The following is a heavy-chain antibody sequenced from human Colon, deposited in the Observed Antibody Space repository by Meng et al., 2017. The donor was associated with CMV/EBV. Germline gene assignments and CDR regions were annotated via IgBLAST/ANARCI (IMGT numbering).Heavy chain of an antibody. Sequence: GGSLRLSCAASGFTFSSHGMHWVRQAPGKGLEWVAFIRYDGSKKYYADSVKGRFTISRDNSRTTLYLQVDSLRTDDTALYYCAKGGNWFRDWFDPWGQGTLVTVSS. V-gene: IGHV3-30*02. D-gene: IGHD3-10*01. J-gene: IGHJ5*02. CDR3: AKGGNWFRDWFDP. CDR2: IRYDGSKK. CDR1: GFTFSSHG.